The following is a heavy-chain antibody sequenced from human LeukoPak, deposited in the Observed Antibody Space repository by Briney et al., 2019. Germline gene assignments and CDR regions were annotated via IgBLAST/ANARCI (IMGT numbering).Heavy chain of an antibody. J-gene: IGHJ4*02. Sequence: ASVKVSCKASGYTFTSNYIHWVRQAPGQGLEWMGMIYPRDGSTSYAQKFQGRVTVTRDTSTSTVHMELSGLRSEDTAVYYCARARGYSYGYSDYWGQGTLVTVSS. D-gene: IGHD5-18*01. CDR1: GYTFTSNY. CDR3: ARARGYSYGYSDY. V-gene: IGHV1-46*01. CDR2: IYPRDGST.